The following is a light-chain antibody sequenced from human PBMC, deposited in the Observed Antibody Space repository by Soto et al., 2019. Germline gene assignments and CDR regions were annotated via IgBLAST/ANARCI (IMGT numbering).Light chain of an antibody. Sequence: LTHPPSASGTPWQGVTISFSGSTSNIGSNYVYCYQQLPGTAPKLLIYRNNQRPSGVPDRFSGSKSGTSASLAISGLRSDDEADYFCATWDDSLNGFYVFGTGTKVTVL. J-gene: IGLJ1*01. CDR3: ATWDDSLNGFYV. V-gene: IGLV1-47*01. CDR2: RNN. CDR1: TSNIGSNY.